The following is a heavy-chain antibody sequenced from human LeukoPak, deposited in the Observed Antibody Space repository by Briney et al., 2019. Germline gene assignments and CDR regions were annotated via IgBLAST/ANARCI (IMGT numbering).Heavy chain of an antibody. J-gene: IGHJ4*02. Sequence: SGPALVKPTQTLTLTCTFSGFSLSISGMCVSWIRQPPGKALEWLARIDWDDDKYYSTSLKTRLTIPKDTSKHQVVLTMTNMHPVDTATYYCARVSRGNYGMYYFDYWGQGTLATVSS. CDR1: GFSLSISGMC. V-gene: IGHV2-70*11. D-gene: IGHD4-11*01. CDR3: ARVSRGNYGMYYFDY. CDR2: IDWDDDK.